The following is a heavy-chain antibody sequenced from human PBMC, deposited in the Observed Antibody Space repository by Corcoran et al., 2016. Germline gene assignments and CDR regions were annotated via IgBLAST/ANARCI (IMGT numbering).Heavy chain of an antibody. V-gene: IGHV1-46*01. Sequence: QVQLVQSGAEVKKPGASVKVSCKASGYTFTSYYMHWVRQAPGQGLEWMGIINPSGGSTSYAQKFQGRVTMTRDTSTSTVYMERSSLRSEDTAVYYCARGGRDGYNPYYYYGMDVWGQGTTVTVSS. CDR3: ARGGRDGYNPYYYYGMDV. CDR2: INPSGGST. D-gene: IGHD5-12*01. CDR1: GYTFTSYY. J-gene: IGHJ6*02.